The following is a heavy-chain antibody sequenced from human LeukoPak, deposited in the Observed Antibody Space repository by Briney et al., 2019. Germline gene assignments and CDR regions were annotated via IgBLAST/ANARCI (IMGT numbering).Heavy chain of an antibody. CDR2: ISSSSSHI. CDR3: AKAYYGSGSPLDWFDP. D-gene: IGHD3-10*01. V-gene: IGHV3-21*01. J-gene: IGHJ5*02. Sequence: PGGSLRLSCAASGFTFSSYSMNWVRQAPGKGLEWVSSISSSSSHIYYADSVKGRFTISGDNAKNSLYLQMNSLRAEDTAVYYCAKAYYGSGSPLDWFDPWGQGALVTVSS. CDR1: GFTFSSYS.